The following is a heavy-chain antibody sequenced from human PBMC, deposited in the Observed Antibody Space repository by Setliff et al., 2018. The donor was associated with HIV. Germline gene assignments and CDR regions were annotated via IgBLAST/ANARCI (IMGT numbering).Heavy chain of an antibody. CDR3: ARQGGGRGTIFGVSGGWFDP. CDR2: IHHGGTT. J-gene: IGHJ5*02. Sequence: SETLSLTCAVSGDSISSSNWWNWVRQPPGKGLEWIGEIHHGGTTNYKPSLKSRLAILLDKSNNQLSLKVSSGTAADTAVYYCARQGGGRGTIFGVSGGWFDPWGQGTLVTVSS. V-gene: IGHV4-4*02. CDR1: GDSISSSNW. D-gene: IGHD3-3*01.